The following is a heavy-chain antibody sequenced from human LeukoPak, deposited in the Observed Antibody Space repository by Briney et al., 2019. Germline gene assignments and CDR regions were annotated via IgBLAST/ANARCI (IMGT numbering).Heavy chain of an antibody. Sequence: PGGCLSPSCAASGFTSSSYWMHWVRHAPGKGLVWVSRINGDGSSTTYADSVKGRFTISRDNAKNTLYLEMNGLRAEDTAVYYCARDLVVTSAYWGQGTLVTVSS. CDR2: INGDGSST. J-gene: IGHJ4*02. D-gene: IGHD2-2*01. CDR1: GFTSSSYW. V-gene: IGHV3-74*01. CDR3: ARDLVVTSAY.